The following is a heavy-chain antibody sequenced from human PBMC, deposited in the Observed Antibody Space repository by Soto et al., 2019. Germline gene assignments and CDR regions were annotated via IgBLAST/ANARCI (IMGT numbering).Heavy chain of an antibody. CDR3: ASPPAPYYDSSGYNY. J-gene: IGHJ4*02. CDR1: GFTFSSYW. D-gene: IGHD3-22*01. V-gene: IGHV3-7*01. Sequence: EVQLVESGGGLVQPGGSLRLSCAASGFTFSSYWMSWVRQAPGKGLEWVANIKQDGSEKYYVDFVKGRFTISRDNAKNSLYLQMNSLRAEDTAVYYCASPPAPYYDSSGYNYWGQGTLVTVSS. CDR2: IKQDGSEK.